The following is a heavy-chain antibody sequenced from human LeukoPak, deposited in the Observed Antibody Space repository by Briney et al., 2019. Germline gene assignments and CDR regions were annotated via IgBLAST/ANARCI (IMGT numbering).Heavy chain of an antibody. J-gene: IGHJ1*01. CDR1: GSSITSYY. CDR3: AGAALTNQYTSGAFHH. CDR2: VSNSGTN. Sequence: SETLSLTCAVSGSSITSYYWSWIRQPPGKGLEWIGDVSNSGTNNYNPSLKSRVTISVDKSKKQVSLRLKSLTAADTAVYFCAGAALTNQYTSGAFHHWGQGTLVTVSS. D-gene: IGHD3-10*01. V-gene: IGHV4-59*01.